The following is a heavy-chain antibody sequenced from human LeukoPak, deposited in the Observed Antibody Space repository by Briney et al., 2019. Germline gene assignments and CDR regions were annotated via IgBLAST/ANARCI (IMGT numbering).Heavy chain of an antibody. CDR1: GGSFSGYY. CDR2: INHSGST. D-gene: IGHD6-13*01. J-gene: IGHJ4*02. CDR3: ARGLRSWYDSRSFDY. V-gene: IGHV4-34*01. Sequence: PSETLSLTCAVYGGSFSGYYWSWLRQPPGKGLEWIGEINHSGSTNYTPSLKSRVTISVDTSKNQFSLKLSSVTAADTAVYYCARGLRSWYDSRSFDYWGQGTLVTVSS.